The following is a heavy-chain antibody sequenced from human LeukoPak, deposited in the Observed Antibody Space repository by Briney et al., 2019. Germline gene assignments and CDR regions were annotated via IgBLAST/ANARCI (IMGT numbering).Heavy chain of an antibody. Sequence: GRSLRLSCTASGFTFGYYAMSWVRQAPGKGLEWVGFIRSKAYGGTTEYAASVKGRFTISRDDSKSIAYLQMNSLNTEDTAVYYCTRDQLEGFYDSSGYYYTVDFWGQGTLVTVSS. V-gene: IGHV3-49*04. J-gene: IGHJ4*02. CDR2: IRSKAYGGTT. CDR3: TRDQLEGFYDSSGYYYTVDF. CDR1: GFTFGYYA. D-gene: IGHD3-22*01.